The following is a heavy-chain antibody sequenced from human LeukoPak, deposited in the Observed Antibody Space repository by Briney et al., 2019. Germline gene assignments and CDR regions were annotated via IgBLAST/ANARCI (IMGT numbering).Heavy chain of an antibody. D-gene: IGHD4-17*01. V-gene: IGHV4-59*08. CDR1: GGSISSYY. CDR3: ARRSRLHGVWVDAFDI. Sequence: SETLSLTCTVSGGSISSYYWSWIRQPPGKGLEWIGYIYYSGSTNYNPSLKSRVTISVDTSKNQFSLKLSSVTAADTAVYYCARRSRLHGVWVDAFDIWGQGTMVTVSS. J-gene: IGHJ3*02. CDR2: IYYSGST.